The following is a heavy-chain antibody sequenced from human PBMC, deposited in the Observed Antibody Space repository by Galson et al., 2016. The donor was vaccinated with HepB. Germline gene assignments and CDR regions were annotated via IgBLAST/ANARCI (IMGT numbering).Heavy chain of an antibody. CDR2: IGTIGDS. Sequence: LRLSCAASGFTFSRYDMHWVRQATGKGLEWVSAIGTIGDSYYSDSVKGRFTISKEDAKNSLYLQMNTLRAEDTAVYYCARGTFCSGDSCYSPAFDMWGQGTMVTVSS. CDR1: GFTFSRYD. J-gene: IGHJ3*02. CDR3: ARGTFCSGDSCYSPAFDM. D-gene: IGHD2-15*01. V-gene: IGHV3-13*01.